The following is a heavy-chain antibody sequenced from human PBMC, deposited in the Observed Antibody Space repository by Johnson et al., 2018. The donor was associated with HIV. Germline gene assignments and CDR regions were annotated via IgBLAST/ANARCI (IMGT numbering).Heavy chain of an antibody. J-gene: IGHJ3*02. CDR3: TTAVDGAPDAFDI. CDR1: GFTVNTNY. CDR2: IKSKTDGGTK. V-gene: IGHV3-15*01. D-gene: IGHD4-17*01. Sequence: VQLVESGGGLVQPGGSLRLSCAASGFTVNTNYMIWVRQAPGKGLEWVGRIKSKTDGGTKDYAAPVKGKFTISRDDSKNTLYLQMNSLKTEDTAVYYCTTAVDGAPDAFDIWGQGTMVTVSS.